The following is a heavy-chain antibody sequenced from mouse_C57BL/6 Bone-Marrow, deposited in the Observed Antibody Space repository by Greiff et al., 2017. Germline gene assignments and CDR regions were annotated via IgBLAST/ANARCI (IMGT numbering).Heavy chain of an antibody. V-gene: IGHV7-1*01. Sequence: EVKLVESGGGLVQSGRSLRLSCATSGFTFSDFYMEWVRQAPGKGLEWIAASRNKANDYTTEYSASVKGRFIVSRDTSQSILYLQMTALRAEDTAIYYCAREDSSGSFAYWGQGTLVTVSA. CDR3: AREDSSGSFAY. CDR2: SRNKANDYTT. J-gene: IGHJ3*01. D-gene: IGHD3-2*02. CDR1: GFTFSDFY.